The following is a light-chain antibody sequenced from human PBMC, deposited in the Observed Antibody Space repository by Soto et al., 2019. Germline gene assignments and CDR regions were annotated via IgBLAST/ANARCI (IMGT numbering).Light chain of an antibody. J-gene: IGKJ4*01. Sequence: DIQMTQSPSSLSASVGDRVTITCRASQSISTYLNWYQRKPGKAPKLLIYASSSLQSGVPPRFSGSGSETDFTLTISSLQPEDSATYYCQQRYSVPSFGGGTKVEIK. CDR1: QSISTY. CDR3: QQRYSVPS. V-gene: IGKV1-39*01. CDR2: ASS.